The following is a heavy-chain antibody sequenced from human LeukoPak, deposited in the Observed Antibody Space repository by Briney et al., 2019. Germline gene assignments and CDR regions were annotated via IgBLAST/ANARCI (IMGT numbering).Heavy chain of an antibody. Sequence: GGSLRLSCAASGFIFSSYGMHWVRQAPGKGLEWVAFIRYDGSHKFHADSVKDRFTISRDNSKNTLFLQMNSLRPEDTAVCYCVKGRGDCYDYWGQGVLVTVSS. D-gene: IGHD2-21*01. J-gene: IGHJ4*02. CDR2: IRYDGSHK. CDR3: VKGRGDCYDY. V-gene: IGHV3-30*02. CDR1: GFIFSSYG.